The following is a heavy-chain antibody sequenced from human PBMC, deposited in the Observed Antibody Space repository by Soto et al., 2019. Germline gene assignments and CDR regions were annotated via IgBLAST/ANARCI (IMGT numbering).Heavy chain of an antibody. J-gene: IGHJ4*02. V-gene: IGHV3-30*14. Sequence: QVQLVESGGGVVQPGRSLRVSCAASGFTFSNYAMHWVRQAPGKGLEWVAVVSYDGSKQCYPDSVEGRFTTSRDSSMSTLYLHIDTLRDEDTAVYYFPRVRVYFYDNSGYYNFDYWGQGTLVTVSS. CDR3: PRVRVYFYDNSGYYNFDY. D-gene: IGHD3-22*01. CDR2: VSYDGSKQ. CDR1: GFTFSNYA.